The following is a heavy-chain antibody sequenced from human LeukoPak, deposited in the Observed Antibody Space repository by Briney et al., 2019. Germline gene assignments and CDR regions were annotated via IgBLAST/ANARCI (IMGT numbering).Heavy chain of an antibody. J-gene: IGHJ5*02. CDR2: IYYSGST. CDR3: ARESPTSMVRGVISGNWFDP. Sequence: SETLSLTCTVSGGSISSYYWSWTRQPPGKGLEWIGYIYYSGSTNYNPSLKSRVTISVDTSKNQFSLKLSSVTAADTAVYYCARESPTSMVRGVISGNWFDPWGQGTLVTVSS. D-gene: IGHD3-10*01. V-gene: IGHV4-59*01. CDR1: GGSISSYY.